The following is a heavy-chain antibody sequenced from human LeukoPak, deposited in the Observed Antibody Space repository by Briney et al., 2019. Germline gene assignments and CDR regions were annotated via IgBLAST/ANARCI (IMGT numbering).Heavy chain of an antibody. CDR3: AGRAGAYSHPYDY. V-gene: IGHV3-53*01. CDR1: GFTVSSNS. Sequence: GGSLRLSCTVSGFTVSSNSMSWVRQAPGKGLEWVSFIYSDNTHYSDSVKGRFTISRDNSKNALYLQMNSLRAEDTAVYYCAGRAGAYSHPYDYWGQGTLVTVSS. D-gene: IGHD4/OR15-4a*01. J-gene: IGHJ4*02. CDR2: IYSDNT.